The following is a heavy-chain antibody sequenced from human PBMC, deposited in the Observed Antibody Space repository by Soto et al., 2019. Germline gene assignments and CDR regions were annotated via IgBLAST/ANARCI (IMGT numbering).Heavy chain of an antibody. CDR3: ARGGDRCGGDCYTP. J-gene: IGHJ5*02. CDR1: GYTFTSYD. Sequence: QVQLVQSGAEVKKPWASVKVSCKASGYTFTSYDINGVRQATGQGLEWMGWMNPNSGNTGYAQKFQGRVTMTRNTSISTAYMELSSLRSEDTAVYYCARGGDRCGGDCYTPWGQGTLVTVSS. D-gene: IGHD2-21*02. CDR2: MNPNSGNT. V-gene: IGHV1-8*01.